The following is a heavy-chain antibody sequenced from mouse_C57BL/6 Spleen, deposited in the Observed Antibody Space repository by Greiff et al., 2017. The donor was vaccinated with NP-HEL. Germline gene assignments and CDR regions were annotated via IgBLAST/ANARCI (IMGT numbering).Heavy chain of an antibody. D-gene: IGHD6-5*01. Sequence: VQLQQSGAELARPGASVKLSCKASGYTFTSYGISWVKQRTGQGLEWIGEIYPRSGNTYYNEKFKGKATLTADKSSSTAYMELRSLTSEDSAVYFCARLGVTSLYYYAMYYWGQGTSVTVSS. CDR3: ARLGVTSLYYYAMYY. CDR2: IYPRSGNT. J-gene: IGHJ4*01. V-gene: IGHV1-81*01. CDR1: GYTFTSYG.